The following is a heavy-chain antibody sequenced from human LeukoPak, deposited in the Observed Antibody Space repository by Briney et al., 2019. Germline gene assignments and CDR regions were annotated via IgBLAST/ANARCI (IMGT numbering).Heavy chain of an antibody. V-gene: IGHV3-23*01. CDR1: GFTFSSYA. CDR3: AKGIYYDSSGYYPDNNAFDI. CDR2: ISGSGGST. D-gene: IGHD3-22*01. Sequence: PGGSLRLSCAASGFTFSSYAMSWVRQAPGKGLEWVSAISGSGGSTYYADSVKGRFTISRDNSKNTLYLQMNSLRAEDTAVYYCAKGIYYDSSGYYPDNNAFDIWGQGTMVTVSS. J-gene: IGHJ3*02.